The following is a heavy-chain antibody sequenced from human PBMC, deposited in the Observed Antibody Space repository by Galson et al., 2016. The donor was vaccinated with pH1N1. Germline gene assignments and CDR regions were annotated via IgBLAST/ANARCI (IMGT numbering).Heavy chain of an antibody. CDR1: GFTFGDYA. D-gene: IGHD2-21*01. CDR2: ITTKAYGGTT. Sequence: SLRLSCAASGFTFGDYALNWVRQAPGKGLEWIGFITTKAYGGTTPYAPSVKGRFTISRDDSKSNNYPQMNSLKSKDSDVYYSTGGSIRVTLKRVVISDNFAVWGLGTVVTVSS. J-gene: IGHJ3*01. CDR3: TGGSIRVTLKRVVISDNFAV. V-gene: IGHV3-49*04.